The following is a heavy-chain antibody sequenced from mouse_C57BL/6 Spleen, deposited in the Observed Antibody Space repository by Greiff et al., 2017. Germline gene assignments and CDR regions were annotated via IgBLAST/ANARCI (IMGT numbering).Heavy chain of an antibody. V-gene: IGHV5-6*01. D-gene: IGHD1-1*01. CDR2: ISSGGSYT. J-gene: IGHJ1*03. CDR1: GFTFSSYG. CDR3: ARHWGYGSSYLYWYFDV. Sequence: EVKVVESGGDLVKPGGSLKLSCAASGFTFSSYGMSWVRQTPDKRLEWVATISSGGSYTYYPDSVKGRFTISRDNAKNTLYLQMSSLKSEDTAMYYCARHWGYGSSYLYWYFDVWGTGTTVTVSS.